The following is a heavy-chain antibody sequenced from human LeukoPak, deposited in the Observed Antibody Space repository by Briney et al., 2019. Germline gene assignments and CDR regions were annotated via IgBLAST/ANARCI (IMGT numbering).Heavy chain of an antibody. V-gene: IGHV4-30-4*08. CDR3: AREDIVVVPAAIPNNYYYYMDV. J-gene: IGHJ6*03. CDR1: GDSISSGDYY. CDR2: IYYSGGT. Sequence: PSQALSLTCTVSGDSISSGDYYWSWIRQPPGKGLEWIGYIYYSGGTYYNPSLKSRLTISVDTSKNQFSLKLSSVTAADTAVYYCAREDIVVVPAAIPNNYYYYMDVWGKGTTVTVSS. D-gene: IGHD2-2*02.